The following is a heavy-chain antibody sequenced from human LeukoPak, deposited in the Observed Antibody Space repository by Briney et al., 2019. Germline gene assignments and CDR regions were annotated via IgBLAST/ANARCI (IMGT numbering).Heavy chain of an antibody. CDR1: GGSISSGGYS. D-gene: IGHD1-26*01. J-gene: IGHJ4*02. CDR3: ARVWGGSYFDY. V-gene: IGHV4-30-2*06. Sequence: SETLSLTCAVSGGSISSGGYSWSWIRQSPGKGLEWIGYIYHSGSTYYNPSLKSRVTISVDRSKNQFSLKLSSVTAADTAVFYCARVWGGSYFDYWGQGTLVTVSS. CDR2: IYHSGST.